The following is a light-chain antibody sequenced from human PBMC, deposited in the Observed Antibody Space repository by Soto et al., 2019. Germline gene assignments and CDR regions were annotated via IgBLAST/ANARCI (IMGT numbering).Light chain of an antibody. Sequence: EIVMTQSPATLSVSPGERATLFCRASQSVSSKIAWYQQKAGQAPRLLISGTSTRATGIPARFSGSGSGTDFTLTISSLQSEDFAVYYCQQYNNWPPLTFGGGTRVEIK. J-gene: IGKJ4*01. CDR3: QQYNNWPPLT. CDR1: QSVSSK. CDR2: GTS. V-gene: IGKV3-15*01.